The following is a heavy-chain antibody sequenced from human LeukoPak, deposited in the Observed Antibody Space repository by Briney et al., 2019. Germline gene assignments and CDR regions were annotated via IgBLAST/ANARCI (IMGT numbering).Heavy chain of an antibody. J-gene: IGHJ3*02. CDR2: LSYDGSNK. V-gene: IGHV3-30*04. CDR3: ARGSSSWYGDAFDI. Sequence: GGSLRLSCAASGFTFSSYAMHWVRQAPGKGLEWGAVLSYDGSNKYYADSVKGRFTISRDNSKNTLYLQMNSLRAEDTAVYYCARGSSSWYGDAFDIWGQGTMVTVSS. D-gene: IGHD6-13*01. CDR1: GFTFSSYA.